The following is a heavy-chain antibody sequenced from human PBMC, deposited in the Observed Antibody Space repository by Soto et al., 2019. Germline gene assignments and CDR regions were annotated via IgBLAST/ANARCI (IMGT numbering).Heavy chain of an antibody. CDR1: GDSVTNRIYY. J-gene: IGHJ4*02. CDR3: AREIGARAHRPLFDL. CDR2: IYHTGTA. V-gene: IGHV4-61*01. Sequence: SETLSLTCNVSGDSVTNRIYYWSWIRQPPGKRLQWLGYIYHTGTADYNPSLKSRLTMSVDTAKNQFSLHLTSVTAADTAIYYCAREIGARAHRPLFDLWGQRTLVTVTS. D-gene: IGHD1-26*01.